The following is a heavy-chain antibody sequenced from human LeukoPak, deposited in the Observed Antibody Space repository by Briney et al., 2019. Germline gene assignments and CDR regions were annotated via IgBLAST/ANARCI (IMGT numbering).Heavy chain of an antibody. CDR2: ISYDGSNK. D-gene: IGHD4-17*01. CDR1: GFTFSSYG. CDR3: ARDRGIVSTTVTFRSDLRRYYGMDV. J-gene: IGHJ6*02. V-gene: IGHV3-30*03. Sequence: GGSLRLSCAASGFTFSSYGMHWVRQAPGKGLEWVAVISYDGSNKYYADSVKGRFTISRDNSKNTLYLQMNSLRAEDTAVYYCARDRGIVSTTVTFRSDLRRYYGMDVWGQGTTVTVSS.